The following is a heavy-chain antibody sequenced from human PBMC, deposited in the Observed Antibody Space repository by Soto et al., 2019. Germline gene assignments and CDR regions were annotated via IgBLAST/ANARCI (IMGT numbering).Heavy chain of an antibody. CDR3: ASVYYYDSSGYSSDAFDI. CDR1: GYSFTSYW. CDR2: IYPGDSDT. D-gene: IGHD3-22*01. Sequence: GESLKISCKGSGYSFTSYWIGWVRQMPGKGLEWMGIIYPGDSDTRYSPSFQGQVTISADKSISTAYLQWSSLKASDTAMYYCASVYYYDSSGYSSDAFDIWGQGTMVTVSS. J-gene: IGHJ3*02. V-gene: IGHV5-51*01.